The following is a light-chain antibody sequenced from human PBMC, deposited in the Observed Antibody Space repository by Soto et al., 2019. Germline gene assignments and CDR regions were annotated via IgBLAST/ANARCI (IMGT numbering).Light chain of an antibody. CDR1: SSDVGGYNF. CDR3: GSYTSSSTYV. Sequence: QSALTQPASVSGSPGQSIAISCTGSSSDVGGYNFVSWYQQHSGKAPKLMISDVSNRPSGVSDRFSGSKSGNTASLTISGLQAEDEADYFCGSYTSSSTYVFGTGTKVTVL. J-gene: IGLJ1*01. CDR2: DVS. V-gene: IGLV2-14*03.